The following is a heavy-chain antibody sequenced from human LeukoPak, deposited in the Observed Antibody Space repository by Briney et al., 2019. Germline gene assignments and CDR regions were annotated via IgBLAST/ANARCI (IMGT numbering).Heavy chain of an antibody. J-gene: IGHJ4*02. D-gene: IGHD4-17*01. CDR2: VSAYNGNT. V-gene: IGHV1-18*01. CDR3: ARSNGDYDY. Sequence: ASVKVSCKASGYTLTSYGISWVRQAPGQGLEWMGWVSAYNGNTNYAQRVQGRVTMTRDTSTSTAYMELRSLRSDDTAVYYCARSNGDYDYWGQGTLVTVSS. CDR1: GYTLTSYG.